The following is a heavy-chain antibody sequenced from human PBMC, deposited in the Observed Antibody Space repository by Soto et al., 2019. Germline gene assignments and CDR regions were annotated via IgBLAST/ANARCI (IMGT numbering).Heavy chain of an antibody. V-gene: IGHV3-13*01. CDR1: GFTFSSYD. CDR3: ARAGAPPPYYYYYMDV. D-gene: IGHD1-26*01. CDR2: IGTAGDT. Sequence: GGCLRLSCAASGFTFSSYDMHWVRQATGKGLEWVSAIGTAGDTYYPGSVKGRFTISRENAKNSLYLQMNSLRAGDTAVYYCARAGAPPPYYYYYMDVWGKGTTVTVSS. J-gene: IGHJ6*03.